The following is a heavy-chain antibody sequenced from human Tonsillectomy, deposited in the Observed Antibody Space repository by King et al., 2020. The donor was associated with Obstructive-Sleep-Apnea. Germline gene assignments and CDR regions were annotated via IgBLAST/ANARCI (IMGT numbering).Heavy chain of an antibody. V-gene: IGHV3-30*04. CDR2: ISFDGSNK. Sequence: VQLVESGGGVVQPGRSLRLSCAASGFTFSSYAMHWVRQAPGKGLEWVAVISFDGSNKYYADSVKDRFTISRDNSKNTLYLQMNSLRAEDTAVYYCARLGIAAAGTWLYYFDYWGQGTLVTVSS. CDR3: ARLGIAAAGTWLYYFDY. D-gene: IGHD6-13*01. J-gene: IGHJ4*02. CDR1: GFTFSSYA.